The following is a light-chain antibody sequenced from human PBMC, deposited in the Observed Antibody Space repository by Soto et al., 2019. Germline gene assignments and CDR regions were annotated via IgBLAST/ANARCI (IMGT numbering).Light chain of an antibody. CDR1: QTISRS. CDR3: QQSSNTPLT. CDR2: DAY. J-gene: IGKJ4*01. V-gene: IGKV1-39*01. Sequence: DIQMTQSPSSLSASVGDRVTITCRASQTISRSLNWYQHKPGTAHRVLIYDAYTLSSGVPSRFSGSGSGTDFTLTISSLQPEDFATYYCQQSSNTPLTFGGGTKVDIK.